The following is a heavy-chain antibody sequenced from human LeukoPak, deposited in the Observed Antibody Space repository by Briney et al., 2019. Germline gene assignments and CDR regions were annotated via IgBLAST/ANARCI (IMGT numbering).Heavy chain of an antibody. D-gene: IGHD2-2*02. CDR3: ARYGDIVVVPAAISLGMDV. Sequence: ASVKVSCKASGYTFTSYGISWVRQATGQGLEWMGWSSAYNGNTNYAQKLQGRVTMTTDTSTSTAYMELRSLRSDDTAVYYCARYGDIVVVPAAISLGMDVWGQGTTVTVSS. CDR1: GYTFTSYG. CDR2: SSAYNGNT. V-gene: IGHV1-18*01. J-gene: IGHJ6*02.